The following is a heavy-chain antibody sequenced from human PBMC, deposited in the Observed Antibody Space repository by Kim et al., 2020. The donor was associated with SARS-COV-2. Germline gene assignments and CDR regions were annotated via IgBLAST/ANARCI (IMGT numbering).Heavy chain of an antibody. CDR1: GFTFSNAW. CDR3: TTDHRGYDFWSGYYTPPFDY. Sequence: GGSLRLSCAASGFTFSNAWMSWVRQAPGKGLEWVGRIKSKTDGGTTDYAAPVKGRFTISRDDSKNTLYLQMNSLKTEDTAVYYCTTDHRGYDFWSGYYTPPFDYWGQGTLVTVSS. D-gene: IGHD3-3*01. J-gene: IGHJ4*02. V-gene: IGHV3-15*01. CDR2: IKSKTDGGTT.